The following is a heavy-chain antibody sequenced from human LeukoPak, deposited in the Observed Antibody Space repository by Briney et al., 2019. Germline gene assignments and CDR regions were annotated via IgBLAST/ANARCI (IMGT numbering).Heavy chain of an antibody. CDR3: ARDSGEPSYCYYDSSGYYGAFDI. D-gene: IGHD3-22*01. Sequence: ASVKVSCKVSGYTLTELSMHWVRQAPGKGLEWMGGFDPEDGETIYAQKFQGRVTMTEDTSTDTAYMELRSLRSDDTAVYYCARDSGEPSYCYYDSSGYYGAFDIWGQGTMVTVSS. CDR2: FDPEDGET. V-gene: IGHV1-24*01. J-gene: IGHJ3*02. CDR1: GYTLTELS.